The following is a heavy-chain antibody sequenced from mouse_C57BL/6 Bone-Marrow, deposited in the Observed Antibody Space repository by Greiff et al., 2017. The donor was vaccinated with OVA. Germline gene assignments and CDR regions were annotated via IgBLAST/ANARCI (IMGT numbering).Heavy chain of an antibody. CDR2: IDPSDSYT. Sequence: QVQLQQPGAELVMPGASVKLSCKASGYTFTSYWMHWVKQRPGQGLEWIGEIDPSDSYTNYNQKFKGKSTLTVDKSSSTAYMQLSSLTSEDSAVYYCARGTTVVATWTDYAMDYWGQGTSVTVSS. J-gene: IGHJ4*01. CDR3: ARGTTVVATWTDYAMDY. D-gene: IGHD1-1*01. V-gene: IGHV1-69*01. CDR1: GYTFTSYW.